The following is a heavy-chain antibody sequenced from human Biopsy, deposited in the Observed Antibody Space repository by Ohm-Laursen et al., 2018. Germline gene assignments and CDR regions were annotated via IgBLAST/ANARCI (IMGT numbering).Heavy chain of an antibody. D-gene: IGHD4-23*01. V-gene: IGHV3-11*01. CDR3: ARDTRWSPYSMDV. Sequence: GSLRLSCAASGSSFSDYHMRWIRQAPGRGLEWVSYISGGGTIYYGDSMKGRVTISRDNAKNSLYLQMHSPRAEDTAVYYCARDTRWSPYSMDVWGQGTTVTVSS. CDR2: ISGGGTI. CDR1: GSSFSDYH. J-gene: IGHJ6*02.